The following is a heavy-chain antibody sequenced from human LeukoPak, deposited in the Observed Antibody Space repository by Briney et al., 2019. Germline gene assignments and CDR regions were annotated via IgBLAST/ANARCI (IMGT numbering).Heavy chain of an antibody. V-gene: IGHV4-59*01. CDR3: ARMADGSSWSLAYYYYGMDV. Sequence: LXXTCTVSXXXXXSGXWSWXRXPXGKGRXXGXXXXYXPSTHYPPSLHCPVTISVHPSTHQFSLKLSSVTAADTAVYYCARMADGSSWSLAYYYYGMDVWGQGTTVTVSS. CDR1: XXXXXSGX. D-gene: IGHD6-13*01. CDR2: XXYXPST. J-gene: IGHJ6*02.